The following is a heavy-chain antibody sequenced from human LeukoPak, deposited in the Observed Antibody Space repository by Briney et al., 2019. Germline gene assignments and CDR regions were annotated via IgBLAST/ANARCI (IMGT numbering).Heavy chain of an antibody. V-gene: IGHV4-31*03. CDR2: VSYSGST. J-gene: IGHJ6*02. D-gene: IGHD3-3*01. Sequence: SQTLSLTCTVSGASISSGGYYWSWFRQHPGKGLEWIGYVSYSGSTYYNPSLKSRVTISVDTSMNQFSLKLTSVTAADTAVYYCARDRHDSFPLDVWGQGTTVTVSS. CDR1: GASISSGGYY. CDR3: ARDRHDSFPLDV.